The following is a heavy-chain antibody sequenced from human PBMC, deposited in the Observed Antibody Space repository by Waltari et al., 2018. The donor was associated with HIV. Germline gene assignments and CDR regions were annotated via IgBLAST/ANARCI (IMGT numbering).Heavy chain of an antibody. V-gene: IGHV2-5*01. Sequence: QITLKESGPTLVKPTQTLTLTCTFPGFSHNIRGEGVGWLRQPPETSLEWLTLISWNDDKRYSPSLKSRLTITKDTSKNQVVLTMTNMDPVDTATYYCARTRGRDFYDAGVHPLAFDIWGQGTMVTVAS. J-gene: IGHJ3*02. D-gene: IGHD3-22*01. CDR2: ISWNDDK. CDR3: ARTRGRDFYDAGVHPLAFDI. CDR1: GFSHNIRGEG.